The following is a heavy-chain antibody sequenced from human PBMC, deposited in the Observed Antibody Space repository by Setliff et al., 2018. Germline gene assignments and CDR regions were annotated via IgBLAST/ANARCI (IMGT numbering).Heavy chain of an antibody. CDR1: GYSIGSGYY. V-gene: IGHV4-38-2*02. D-gene: IGHD3-22*01. CDR3: ARASYDSSGYPSDY. Sequence: SETLSLTCTVSGYSIGSGYYWGWIRQPPGKGLEWIGSIYHSGSTYYNPSLKSRVTISVDTSKNQFSLKLSSVTAADTAVYYCARASYDSSGYPSDYWGQGTLVTVSS. CDR2: IYHSGST. J-gene: IGHJ4*02.